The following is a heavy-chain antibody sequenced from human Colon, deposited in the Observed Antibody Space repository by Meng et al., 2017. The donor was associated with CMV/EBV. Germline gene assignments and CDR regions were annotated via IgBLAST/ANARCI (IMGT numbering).Heavy chain of an antibody. V-gene: IGHV3-7*02. Sequence: EVQLVESGGGLVQPGGSLRLSCAASGFSFSSSGMFWVRQAPARGLEWTANVKPDGSDKFYVDSVKGRFTISRDNAKNSLYLQMNSLRVEDTAVYYCTGGGYWGQGILVTVSS. J-gene: IGHJ4*02. CDR2: VKPDGSDK. CDR1: GFSFSSSG. D-gene: IGHD3-16*01. CDR3: TGGGY.